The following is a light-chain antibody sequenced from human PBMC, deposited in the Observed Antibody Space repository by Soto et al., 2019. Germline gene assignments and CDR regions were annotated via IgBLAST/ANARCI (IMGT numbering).Light chain of an antibody. CDR2: DVI. CDR1: SSDVGGYDY. CDR3: SSYTRSSISV. V-gene: IGLV2-14*01. J-gene: IGLJ1*01. Sequence: QSVLTQPASVSGSPGQSITISCTGTSSDVGGYDYVSWYQQHPGKAPTLLIYDVINRPSGVSFRFSGSKSGNTASLTISGLQAEDEAEYYCSSYTRSSISVFGTGTKVTAL.